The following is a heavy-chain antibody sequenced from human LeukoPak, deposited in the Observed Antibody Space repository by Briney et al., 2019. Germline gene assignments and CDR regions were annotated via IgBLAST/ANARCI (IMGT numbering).Heavy chain of an antibody. CDR1: SGSLSGYY. D-gene: IGHD2-2*01. Sequence: SETLSLTCAVSSGSLSGYYWSWIRQSPGKGLEWIGEINHTGRTIYNPSLKSRVTISLHTSMTQFSLNLSSVTAADTAVYYCARQGHCGGASCYSGWLDPWGQGTLAIVSS. CDR2: INHTGRT. CDR3: ARQGHCGGASCYSGWLDP. V-gene: IGHV4-34*01. J-gene: IGHJ5*02.